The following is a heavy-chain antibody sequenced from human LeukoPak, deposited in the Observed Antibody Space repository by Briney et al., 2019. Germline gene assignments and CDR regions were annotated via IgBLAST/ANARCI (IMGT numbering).Heavy chain of an antibody. CDR1: GYSISSGYY. V-gene: IGHV4-38-2*01. J-gene: IGHJ4*02. Sequence: PSETLSLTCAVSGYSISSGYYWGRIRQPPGKGLEWIGSIYHSGSTYYNPSLKSRVTISVDTSKNQFSLKLSSVTAADTAVYYCARASRFGLVIIVDYFDYWGQGTLVTVSS. CDR3: ARASRFGLVIIVDYFDY. CDR2: IYHSGST. D-gene: IGHD3/OR15-3a*01.